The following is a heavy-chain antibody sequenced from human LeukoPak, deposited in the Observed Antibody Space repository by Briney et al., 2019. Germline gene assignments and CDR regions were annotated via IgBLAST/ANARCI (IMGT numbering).Heavy chain of an antibody. J-gene: IGHJ6*02. D-gene: IGHD5-12*01. V-gene: IGHV4-59*10. Sequence: SETLSLTCAVYGGSFSGYYWSWIRQPAGKGLEWIGRIYTSGSTNYNPSLKSRVTMSVDTSKNQFSLKLSSVTAADTAVYYCARARQVATITGYYYYGMDVWGQGTTVTVSS. CDR2: IYTSGST. CDR3: ARARQVATITGYYYYGMDV. CDR1: GGSFSGYY.